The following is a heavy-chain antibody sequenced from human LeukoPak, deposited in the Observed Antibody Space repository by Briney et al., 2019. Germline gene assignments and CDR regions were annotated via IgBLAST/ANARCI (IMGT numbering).Heavy chain of an antibody. CDR3: ARVFSEDPGYSGYDYGY. CDR1: GGTFSSYA. J-gene: IGHJ4*02. Sequence: SVKVSCKASGGTFSSYAISWVRQAPGQGLEWMGRIIPIFGTANYAQRFQGRVTITADKSTSTAYMELSSLRSEDTAVYYCARVFSEDPGYSGYDYGYWGQGTLVTVSS. V-gene: IGHV1-69*06. D-gene: IGHD5-12*01. CDR2: IIPIFGTA.